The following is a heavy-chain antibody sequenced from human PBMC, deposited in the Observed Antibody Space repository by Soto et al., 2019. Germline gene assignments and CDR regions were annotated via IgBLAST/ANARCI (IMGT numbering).Heavy chain of an antibody. CDR2: IYYSGST. Sequence: SETLSLTCTVSGGSISSYYWSWIRQPPGKGLEWIGYIYYSGSTNYNPSLKSRVTISVDTSKNQFSLKLSSVTAADTAVYYCARGRRLWGIHNTRQSRQTHISLYNWFAPWGQGTLVTVSS. D-gene: IGHD3-16*01. CDR3: ARGRRLWGIHNTRQSRQTHISLYNWFAP. J-gene: IGHJ5*02. V-gene: IGHV4-59*12. CDR1: GGSISSYY.